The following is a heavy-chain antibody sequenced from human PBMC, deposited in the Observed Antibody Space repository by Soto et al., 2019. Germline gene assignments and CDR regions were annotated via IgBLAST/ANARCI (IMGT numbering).Heavy chain of an antibody. J-gene: IGHJ6*02. CDR1: GGTFSSYA. V-gene: IGHV1-69*13. CDR2: IIPIFGTA. Sequence: SVKVSCKASGGTFSSYAISWVRQAPGQGLEWMGGIIPIFGTANYAQKFQGRVTITADESTSTAYMELSSLRSEDTAVYYCARASPYSSSWHYYYGMDVWGQGTTVTVSS. CDR3: ARASPYSSSWHYYYGMDV. D-gene: IGHD6-6*01.